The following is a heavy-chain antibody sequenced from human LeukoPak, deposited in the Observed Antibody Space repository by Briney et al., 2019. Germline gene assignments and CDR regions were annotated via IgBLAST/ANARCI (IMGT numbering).Heavy chain of an antibody. Sequence: GGTLRLSCAASGFTFRNYGMSWVRQAPGKGLEWVSGINWNGGSTGYADSVKGRFTISRDNAKNSLYLQMNSLRAEDTALYYCARTTSGTLDYWGQGTLVTVSS. D-gene: IGHD6-13*01. CDR3: ARTTSGTLDY. V-gene: IGHV3-20*04. CDR2: INWNGGST. J-gene: IGHJ4*02. CDR1: GFTFRNYG.